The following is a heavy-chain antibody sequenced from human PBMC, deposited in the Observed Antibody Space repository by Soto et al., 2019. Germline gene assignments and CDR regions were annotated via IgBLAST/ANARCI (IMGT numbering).Heavy chain of an antibody. CDR3: ARGGEFEYSSSSPNANFDY. CDR2: IWYDGSNK. D-gene: IGHD6-6*01. J-gene: IGHJ4*02. CDR1: GFTFSSYG. Sequence: GESLKISCAASGFTFSSYGMHWVRQAPGKGLKWVAVIWYDGSNKYYADSVKGRFTISRDNSKNTLYLQMNSLRAEDTAVYYCARGGEFEYSSSSPNANFDYWGQGTLVTVSS. V-gene: IGHV3-33*01.